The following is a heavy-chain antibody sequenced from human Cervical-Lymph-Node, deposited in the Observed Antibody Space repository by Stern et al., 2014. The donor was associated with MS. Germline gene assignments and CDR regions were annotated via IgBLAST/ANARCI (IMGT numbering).Heavy chain of an antibody. CDR3: ARSDVPAAVASIDY. CDR2: TIPLFGTA. J-gene: IGHJ4*02. CDR1: GEAIRNYA. Sequence: VQLVESGAEVKKPGSSVKVSCKASGEAIRNYAFSWVRQAPGQGLEWMGGTIPLFGTANYAQKFQGRITLSADESTSTAYMELSSLRPEDTAVYYCARSDVPAAVASIDYWGQGTLVTVSS. D-gene: IGHD2-2*01. V-gene: IGHV1-69*01.